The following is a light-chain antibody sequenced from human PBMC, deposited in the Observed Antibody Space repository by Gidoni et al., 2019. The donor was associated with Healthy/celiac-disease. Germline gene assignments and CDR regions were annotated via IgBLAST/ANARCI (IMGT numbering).Light chain of an antibody. CDR2: GAS. V-gene: IGKV3-20*01. CDR3: QQYGSSPRYT. J-gene: IGKJ2*01. CDR1: QSVSRSY. Sequence: EIVLTQSPGTLALSPGERATLSCRASQSVSRSYLAWYQQKPGQAPRLRIYGASSRATGIPDRVSGSGSGTDVTLTISRLDPEDFAVYYCQQYGSSPRYTFGQGTKLESK.